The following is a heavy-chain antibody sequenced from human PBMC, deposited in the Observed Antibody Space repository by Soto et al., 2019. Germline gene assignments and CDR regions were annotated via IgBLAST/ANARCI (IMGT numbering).Heavy chain of an antibody. D-gene: IGHD6-6*01. CDR3: ARTYSKYFSSSEGDY. J-gene: IGHJ4*02. CDR1: GYTFNNYG. V-gene: IGHV1-18*01. Sequence: ASVKVSCKASGYTFNNYGINWVRQAPGQGLEWMGWISAYNGNTEYAQQLQGRITMTTDTSTNTAYMELRSLRSDDTAVYYCARTYSKYFSSSEGDYWGQGTLVTVS. CDR2: ISAYNGNT.